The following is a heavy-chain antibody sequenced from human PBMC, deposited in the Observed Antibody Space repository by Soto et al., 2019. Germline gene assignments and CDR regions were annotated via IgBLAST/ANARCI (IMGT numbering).Heavy chain of an antibody. CDR3: AKVGGYSYGYYYGMDV. CDR2: ISWDGGST. V-gene: IGHV3-43D*04. Sequence: GGSLRLSCVASGFTFDDYAMHWVRQAPGKGLEWVSLISWDGGSTYYADSVKGRFTISRDNSKNSLYLQMNSLRAEDTALYYCAKVGGYSYGYYYGMDVWGQGTTVTVSS. J-gene: IGHJ6*02. CDR1: GFTFDDYA. D-gene: IGHD5-18*01.